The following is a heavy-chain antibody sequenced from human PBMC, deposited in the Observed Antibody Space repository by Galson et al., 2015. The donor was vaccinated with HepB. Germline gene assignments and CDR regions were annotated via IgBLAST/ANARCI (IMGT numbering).Heavy chain of an antibody. CDR2: INSDGSST. J-gene: IGHJ4*02. CDR3: ARPPRYSGYELLGY. CDR1: GFTFSSYW. Sequence: SLRLSCAASGFTFSSYWMHWVRQAPGKGLVWVSRINSDGSSTSYADSVKGRFTISRDNAKNTLYLQMNSLRAEDTAVYYCARPPRYSGYELLGYWGQGTLVTVSS. D-gene: IGHD5-12*01. V-gene: IGHV3-74*01.